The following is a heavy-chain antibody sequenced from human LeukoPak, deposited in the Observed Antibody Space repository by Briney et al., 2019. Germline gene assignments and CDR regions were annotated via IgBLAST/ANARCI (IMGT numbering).Heavy chain of an antibody. D-gene: IGHD2-15*01. CDR3: ARAYRSGENDAFDI. CDR1: GFTFSSYR. Sequence: GGSLRLSCAASGFTFSSYRINWVRQAPGKGLEWVSSISSSSSYIYYADSVKGRITISRDNDKNSLYLQMNSLRAEDTAVYYCARAYRSGENDAFDIWGQGTMVTVSS. CDR2: ISSSSSYI. V-gene: IGHV3-21*01. J-gene: IGHJ3*02.